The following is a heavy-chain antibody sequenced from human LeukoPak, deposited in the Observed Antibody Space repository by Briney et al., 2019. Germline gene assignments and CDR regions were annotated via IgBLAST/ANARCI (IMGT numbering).Heavy chain of an antibody. J-gene: IGHJ4*02. CDR3: ARDDSGSYPDY. V-gene: IGHV3-30*03. CDR2: ISYDGSNK. Sequence: GRSLRLSCAASGFTFGSYGMHWVRQAPGKGLEWVAVISYDGSNKYYADSVKGRFTISRDNSKNSLYLQMNSLRAEDTAVYYCARDDSGSYPDYWGQGTLVTVSS. CDR1: GFTFGSYG. D-gene: IGHD1-26*01.